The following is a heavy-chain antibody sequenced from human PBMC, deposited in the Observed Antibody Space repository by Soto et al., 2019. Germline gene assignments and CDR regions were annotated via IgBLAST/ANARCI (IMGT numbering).Heavy chain of an antibody. CDR1: GFTFSSYA. D-gene: IGHD2-15*01. CDR2: ISGSGGST. CDR3: AKLTRSPRYCSGGSCPEVYF. V-gene: IGHV3-23*01. J-gene: IGHJ4*02. Sequence: EVQLLESGGGLVQPGGSLRLSFAASGFTFSSYAMSWVRQPPGKGLEGVSDISGSGGSTYYADSVKGRFTISRDNSKNTLYLQMNSLRAEDTAVYYCAKLTRSPRYCSGGSCPEVYFWGQGTLVTVSS.